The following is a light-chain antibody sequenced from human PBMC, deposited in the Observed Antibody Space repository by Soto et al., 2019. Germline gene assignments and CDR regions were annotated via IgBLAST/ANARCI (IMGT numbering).Light chain of an antibody. CDR3: QQYGRTSWT. Sequence: EIVLTQSPGTLSFSPGEGATLSCRASQSVSTNFFAWYQQKPGQAPRLLIYGASTKATGIPDRFSGSGSGTDFTLTISRLGPEDFAVYYCQQYGRTSWTFGQGTKVEIK. J-gene: IGKJ1*01. CDR2: GAS. V-gene: IGKV3-20*01. CDR1: QSVSTNF.